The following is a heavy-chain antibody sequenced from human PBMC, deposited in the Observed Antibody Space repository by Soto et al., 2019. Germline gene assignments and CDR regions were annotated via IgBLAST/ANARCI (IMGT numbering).Heavy chain of an antibody. V-gene: IGHV1-46*01. CDR3: AREPNESYYFDY. J-gene: IGHJ4*02. Sequence: ASVKVSCKASGYTFTNYYIHWVRQAPGQGLEWLGIIRPSGGRTEYAQRFQGRVTMTRDTSTSTVYMELTSLTSEDTAVYYCAREPNESYYFDYWGQGTLVTVSS. CDR1: GYTFTNYY. D-gene: IGHD5-18*01. CDR2: IRPSGGRT.